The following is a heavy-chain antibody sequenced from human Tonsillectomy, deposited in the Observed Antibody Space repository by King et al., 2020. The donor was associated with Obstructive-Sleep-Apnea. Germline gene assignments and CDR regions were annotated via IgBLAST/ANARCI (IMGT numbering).Heavy chain of an antibody. V-gene: IGHV3-48*01. CDR3: ARDFLWAFDY. D-gene: IGHD7-27*01. CDR1: GVTCMTYR. CDR2: MAGGGNNI. Sequence: EVQLVESGGVLVQPGGSLRLSLPVPGVTCMTYRMNWFRQAPGKGLEWVSYMAGGGNNIHYADSVKGRFTISRDNAQNSLYLQMSGLRAEDTGVYYCARDFLWAFDYWGQGTLVTVSS. J-gene: IGHJ4*02.